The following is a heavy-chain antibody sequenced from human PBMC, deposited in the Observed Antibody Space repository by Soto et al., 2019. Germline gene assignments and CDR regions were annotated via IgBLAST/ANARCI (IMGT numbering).Heavy chain of an antibody. CDR3: ARELRETGTDAFDI. V-gene: IGHV3-11*06. D-gene: IGHD1-1*01. CDR2: ISSSSSYT. J-gene: IGHJ3*02. Sequence: SLRLSCAASGFTFSDYYMSWIRQAPGKGLEWGSYISSSSSYTNYADSVKGRFTISRDYAKNSLYLQMNSLRAEDTAVYYCARELRETGTDAFDIWGQGTMVTVSS. CDR1: GFTFSDYY.